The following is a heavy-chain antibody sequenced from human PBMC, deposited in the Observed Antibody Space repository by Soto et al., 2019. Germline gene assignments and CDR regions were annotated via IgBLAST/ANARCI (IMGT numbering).Heavy chain of an antibody. D-gene: IGHD6-13*01. V-gene: IGHV1-18*04. CDR3: ARSLPSGSHGADDNVIKV. Sequence: QDHLVQSGPEVKKPGASVKVSCKASGYIFTNYGINWVRQAPGQGLEWMGWISAYNGNTNFAQTVLRRLTMTTGTPTATSDLDLRRLPYVETTVYFSARSLPSGSHGADDNVIKVWGQGTTITV. J-gene: IGHJ6*02. CDR2: ISAYNGNT. CDR1: GYIFTNYG.